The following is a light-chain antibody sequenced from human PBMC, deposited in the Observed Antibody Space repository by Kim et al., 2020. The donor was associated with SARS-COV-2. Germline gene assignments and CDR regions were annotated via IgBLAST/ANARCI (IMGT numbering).Light chain of an antibody. CDR3: ASYTSSGTYYV. CDR2: DVS. Sequence: QSITLSCTGTSSDVGKYPYVSWYQQHPGKAHKLIIYDVSHRPSGVSNRFSGSKSGNTASLTISGLQAEDEADYYCASYTSSGTYYVFGTGTQLTVL. J-gene: IGLJ1*01. V-gene: IGLV2-14*03. CDR1: SSDVGKYPY.